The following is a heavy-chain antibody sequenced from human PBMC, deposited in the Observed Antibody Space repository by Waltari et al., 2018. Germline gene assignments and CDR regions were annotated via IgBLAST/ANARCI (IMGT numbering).Heavy chain of an antibody. CDR2: NYTGRPP. V-gene: IGHV4-4*07. J-gene: IGHJ4*02. CDR1: GDSISSYY. Sequence: QVQLQESGPGLVKPSETLSLTCTVSGDSISSYYWSWIRQPAGKGLEYIGRNYTGRPPNYNPSLVSRFTMSIDTSKNEFALRLSSVTAADTAVYYCAREVLPNATIWRSYFDYGGQGSLVTVSS. CDR3: AREVLPNATIWRSYFDY. D-gene: IGHD5-12*01.